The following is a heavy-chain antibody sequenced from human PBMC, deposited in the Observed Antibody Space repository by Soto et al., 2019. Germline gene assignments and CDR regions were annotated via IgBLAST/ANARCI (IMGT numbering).Heavy chain of an antibody. D-gene: IGHD3-3*01. Sequence: GESLKISCAASGFTFSSYSMNWVRQAPGKGLEWVSSISSSSSYIYYADSVKGRFTISRDNAKNSLYLQMNSLRAEDTAVYYCASFLWIFGVAPYFDYWGQGTLVTVSS. CDR1: GFTFSSYS. J-gene: IGHJ4*02. V-gene: IGHV3-21*01. CDR2: ISSSSSYI. CDR3: ASFLWIFGVAPYFDY.